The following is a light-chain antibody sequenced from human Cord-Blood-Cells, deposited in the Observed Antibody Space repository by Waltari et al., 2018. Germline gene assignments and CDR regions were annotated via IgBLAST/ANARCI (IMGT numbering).Light chain of an antibody. CDR3: QQSYSTPLT. CDR2: AAS. CDR1: QSIRSY. J-gene: IGKJ3*01. Sequence: EIKLTQAPSPLYASVGDRVPITGRASQSIRSYLDWYQQQPGKAPKLLLYAASSLQSGVPSRFSGSGSGTDFTLTISSLQPEDFATYYCQQSYSTPLTFGPGTKVDIK. V-gene: IGKV1-39*01.